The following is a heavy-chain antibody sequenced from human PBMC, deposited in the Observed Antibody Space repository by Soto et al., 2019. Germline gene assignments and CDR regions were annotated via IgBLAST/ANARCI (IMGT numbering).Heavy chain of an antibody. V-gene: IGHV2-5*02. CDR2: IYWDDDK. Sequence: QITLKESGPTLVRPAQTLTLTCAFSGFSLTTYDMGVAWIRQPPGKALEWLALIYWDDDKRYSPSLKGRLAISKDTSRNQVVLTITNMDPGDTATYFCAHAGDYDLLTFDHWGPGTRVTVSS. J-gene: IGHJ4*02. CDR1: GFSLTTYDMG. D-gene: IGHD4-17*01. CDR3: AHAGDYDLLTFDH.